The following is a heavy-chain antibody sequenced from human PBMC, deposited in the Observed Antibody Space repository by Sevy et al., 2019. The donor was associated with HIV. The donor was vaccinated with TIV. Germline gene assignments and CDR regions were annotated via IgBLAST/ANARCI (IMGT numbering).Heavy chain of an antibody. J-gene: IGHJ4*02. V-gene: IGHV3-15*01. D-gene: IGHD6-19*01. Sequence: GGSLRLSCAASGFTFSNAWMSWVRQAPGKGLEWVGRIKSKTDGGTTDYAAPVKGRFTISRDESKNTLYLQMNSLKTEDTAVYYCTTDPGQWLVPFDYWGQGTLVTVSS. CDR3: TTDPGQWLVPFDY. CDR2: IKSKTDGGTT. CDR1: GFTFSNAW.